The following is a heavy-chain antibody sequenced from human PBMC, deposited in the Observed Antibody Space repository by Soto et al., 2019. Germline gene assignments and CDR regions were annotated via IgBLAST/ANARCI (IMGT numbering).Heavy chain of an antibody. V-gene: IGHV4-4*02. CDR3: ARRDWSGSASHFYFDY. D-gene: IGHD3-9*01. CDR2: IYHSGST. J-gene: IGHJ4*02. Sequence: PSETLSLTCAVSGGSIISSNWWNWVRQPPGKGLEWIGEIYHSGSTYYKPSLKSRVAMSVDTSKNQFSLKLTSATAADTAVYYCARRDWSGSASHFYFDYWRQGVLVTVSS. CDR1: GGSIISSNW.